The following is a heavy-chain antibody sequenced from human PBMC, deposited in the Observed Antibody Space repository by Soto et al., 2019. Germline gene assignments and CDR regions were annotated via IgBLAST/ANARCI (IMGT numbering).Heavy chain of an antibody. J-gene: IGHJ6*01. CDR3: ARDGSSWYYYYYGMDV. Sequence: ASVKVSCKASGYTFTSYGISWVRQAPGQGLEWMGWISAYNGNTNYAQKLQGRVTMTTDTSTSTAYMELRSLRSDDTAVYYCARDGSSWYYYYYGMDVWGQGTTVTVSS. D-gene: IGHD6-13*01. CDR1: GYTFTSYG. CDR2: ISAYNGNT. V-gene: IGHV1-18*04.